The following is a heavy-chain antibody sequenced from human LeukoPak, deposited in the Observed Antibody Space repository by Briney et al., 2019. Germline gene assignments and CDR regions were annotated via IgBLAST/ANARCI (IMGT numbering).Heavy chain of an antibody. CDR2: INHSGST. CDR3: ARGRDYYFDY. J-gene: IGHJ4*02. Sequence: SETLSLTCTVSGGSISSYYWSWIRQPPGKGLEWIGEINHSGSTNYNPSLKSRVTISVDTSKNQFSLKLSSVTAADTAVYYCARGRDYYFDYWGQGTLVTVSS. V-gene: IGHV4-34*01. CDR1: GGSISSYY. D-gene: IGHD2-21*02.